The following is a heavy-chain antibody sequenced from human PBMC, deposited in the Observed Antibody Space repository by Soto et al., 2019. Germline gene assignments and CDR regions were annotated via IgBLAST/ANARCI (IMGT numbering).Heavy chain of an antibody. CDR3: ARAPMGIDY. CDR2: IWYDGSNK. J-gene: IGHJ4*02. V-gene: IGHV3-33*01. D-gene: IGHD1-26*01. CDR1: GFTFSSYG. Sequence: GGSLRLSCVASGFTFSSYGMHWVRQAPGKGLEWVALIWYDGSNKYYADSVKGRFTISRDNSKSTLYLQMNTLRAEDTAVYYCARAPMGIDYWGQGTLVTVSS.